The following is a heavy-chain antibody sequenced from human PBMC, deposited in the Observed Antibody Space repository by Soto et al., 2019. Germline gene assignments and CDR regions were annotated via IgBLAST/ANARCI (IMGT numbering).Heavy chain of an antibody. J-gene: IGHJ5*02. V-gene: IGHV4-31*03. D-gene: IGHD2-2*01. CDR1: CGSISSGGYY. Sequence: SETLSLTCTVSCGSISSGGYYWSWIRQHPGKGLEWIGYIYYSGSTYYNPSLKSRVTISVDTSKNQFSLKLSSVTAADTAVYYCATLVVPAAVYNWFDPWGQGTLVTVSS. CDR2: IYYSGST. CDR3: ATLVVPAAVYNWFDP.